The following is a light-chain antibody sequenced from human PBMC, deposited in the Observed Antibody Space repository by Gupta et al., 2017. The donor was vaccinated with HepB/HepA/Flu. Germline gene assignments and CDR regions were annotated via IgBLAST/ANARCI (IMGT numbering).Light chain of an antibody. CDR1: QSISSS. CDR3: LQDFNWPLT. CDR2: GAS. V-gene: IGKV3-15*01. Sequence: IVITHSPATLSVSLGERATLSCRASQSISSSLAWYQQKPGQAPRLLIYGASTRATGIPARFSGSGSGTEFTLTVSSLQSEDFAVYYCLQDFNWPLTFGQGTKVEIK. J-gene: IGKJ2*01.